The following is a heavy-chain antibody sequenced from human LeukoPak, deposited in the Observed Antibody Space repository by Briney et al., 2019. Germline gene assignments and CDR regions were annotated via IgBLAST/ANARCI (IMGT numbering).Heavy chain of an antibody. CDR3: ARRSGSYYAFDI. CDR1: GYSFTSYW. D-gene: IGHD1-26*01. Sequence: GESLKISCKGSGYSFTSYWIGWVRQMPGKGLEWMGIIYPGDSDTRYSPSFQGQVTISADKSINTAYLQWSSLRAEDTAVYYCARRSGSYYAFDIWGQGTMVTVSS. J-gene: IGHJ3*02. CDR2: IYPGDSDT. V-gene: IGHV5-51*01.